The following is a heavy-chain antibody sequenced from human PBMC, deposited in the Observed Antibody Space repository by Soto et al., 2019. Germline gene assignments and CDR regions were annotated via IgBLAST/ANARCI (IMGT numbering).Heavy chain of an antibody. Sequence: SETLSLTCAVSGGSISSGGYSWSWIRQPPGKGLEWIGYIYHSGSTYYNPSLKSRVTISVDRSKNQFSLKLSSVTAADTAVYYCARGPYYDYVWGSYRYLDYWGQGTRVTVSS. D-gene: IGHD3-16*02. CDR3: ARGPYYDYVWGSYRYLDY. V-gene: IGHV4-30-2*01. CDR2: IYHSGST. CDR1: GGSISSGGYS. J-gene: IGHJ4*02.